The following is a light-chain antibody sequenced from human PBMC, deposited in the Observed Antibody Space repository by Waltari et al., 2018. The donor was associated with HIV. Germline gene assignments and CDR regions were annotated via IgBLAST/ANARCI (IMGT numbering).Light chain of an antibody. CDR2: EAS. Sequence: DIRMTQSPSSLSASVGDRVIFTCRASQNIKNYLNWYQQKAGRAPKLLLYEASTLQSGVPSRFSGSGSGTDFSLTISSLQPEDFATYYCQQTYTTPLLAFGGGTKVEI. CDR3: QQTYTTPLLA. CDR1: QNIKNY. J-gene: IGKJ4*01. V-gene: IGKV1-39*01.